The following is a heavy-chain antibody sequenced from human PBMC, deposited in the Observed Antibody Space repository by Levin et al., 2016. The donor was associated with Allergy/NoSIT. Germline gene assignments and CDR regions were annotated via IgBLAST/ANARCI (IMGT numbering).Heavy chain of an antibody. D-gene: IGHD3-10*01. V-gene: IGHV3-11*03. J-gene: IGHJ4*02. CDR1: GFSFSDYH. CDR2: ISSSSWST. CDR3: ASTLLWVGDSFFDH. Sequence: SLKISCAASGFSFSDYHMTWIRQSPGKGLEWISYISSSSWSTSYADSVKGRYTIYRDNAKDSLFLQMNSLRVEDTAIYYCASTLLWVGDSFFDHWGQGALVTVSS.